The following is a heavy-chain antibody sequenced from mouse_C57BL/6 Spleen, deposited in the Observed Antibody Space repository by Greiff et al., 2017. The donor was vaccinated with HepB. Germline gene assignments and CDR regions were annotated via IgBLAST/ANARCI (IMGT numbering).Heavy chain of an antibody. V-gene: IGHV14-4*01. Sequence: EVQLQQSGAELVRPGASVKLSCTASGFNIKDDYMHWVKQSPEQGLEWIGWIDPENGDTEYASKFQGKATITADTSSNTAYLQLSSLTSEDTAVYYCTTEGSVAYWGQGTLVTVSA. CDR1: GFNIKDDY. CDR3: TTEGSVAY. J-gene: IGHJ3*01. CDR2: IDPENGDT.